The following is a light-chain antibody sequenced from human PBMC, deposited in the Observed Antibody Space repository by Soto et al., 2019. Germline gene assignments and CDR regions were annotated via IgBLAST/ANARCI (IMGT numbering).Light chain of an antibody. CDR2: KAS. V-gene: IGKV1-5*03. Sequence: DIQMTQSPSTLSASVGDRVTITCRASQSIGSWLAWYQQKPGKAPKLLIYKASSLESGVPSRFSGSGSGTEFTLTISGLQPDDFASYSCQQYGSYSPWTFGQGTKVEIK. CDR3: QQYGSYSPWT. CDR1: QSIGSW. J-gene: IGKJ1*01.